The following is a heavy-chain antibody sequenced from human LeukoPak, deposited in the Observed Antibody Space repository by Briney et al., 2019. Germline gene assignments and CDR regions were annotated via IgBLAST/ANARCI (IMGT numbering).Heavy chain of an antibody. D-gene: IGHD3-16*01. V-gene: IGHV3-74*01. CDR3: ARAADVWGMRLLPVGYFQH. J-gene: IGHJ1*01. Sequence: GGSLRLSCAASGFTFSSYWMHWVRQTPGKGLVWVSRINTDGSSTSYADSVKGRFTISRDNAKNTLYLQMNSLRAEDTAVYYCARAADVWGMRLLPVGYFQHWGQGTLVTVSS. CDR2: INTDGSST. CDR1: GFTFSSYW.